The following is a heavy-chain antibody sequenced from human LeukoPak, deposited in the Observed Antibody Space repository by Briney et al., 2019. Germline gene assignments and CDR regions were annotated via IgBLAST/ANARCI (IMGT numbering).Heavy chain of an antibody. CDR1: GGSFSGDY. V-gene: IGHV4-34*01. CDR3: ARASYYYDSSGYSY. CDR2: INHSGST. D-gene: IGHD3-22*01. J-gene: IGHJ4*02. Sequence: PSETLSLTCAVYGGSFSGDYCSWSRQPPGKGLEWIGEINHSGSTNYNPSLKSRVTISVDTSTNQFSLKLSSVTAADTAVYYCARASYYYDSSGYSYWGQGTLVTASS.